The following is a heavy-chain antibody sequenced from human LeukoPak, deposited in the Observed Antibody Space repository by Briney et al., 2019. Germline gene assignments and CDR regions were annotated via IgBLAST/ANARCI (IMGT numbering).Heavy chain of an antibody. CDR3: AALPTGYQNFDY. CDR1: GFTFSSNA. V-gene: IGHV3-23*01. J-gene: IGHJ4*02. CDR2: ISGSGGST. D-gene: IGHD3-9*01. Sequence: GGSLRLSCAASGFTFSSNAMSWVRQAPGKGLEWVSGISGSGGSTYYADSVKGRFTISRDNSKNTLFLQMHSLRAEDTAVYYCAALPTGYQNFDYWGQGTLVTVSS.